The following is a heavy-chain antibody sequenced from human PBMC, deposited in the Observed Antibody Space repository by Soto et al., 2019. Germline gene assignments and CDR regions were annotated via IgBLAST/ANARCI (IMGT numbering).Heavy chain of an antibody. CDR2: IKSKTDGGTT. D-gene: IGHD1-26*01. J-gene: IGHJ4*02. Sequence: EVQLVESGGGLVKPGGSLRLSCAASGFTFSNAWMSWVRQAPGKGLEWVGRIKSKTDGGTTDYAAPVKGRFTISRDDSKNTLYLQMNSLKTEDTAVYYCTTESSGGSYLLDFDYWGQVTLVTVSS. CDR1: GFTFSNAW. V-gene: IGHV3-15*01. CDR3: TTESSGGSYLLDFDY.